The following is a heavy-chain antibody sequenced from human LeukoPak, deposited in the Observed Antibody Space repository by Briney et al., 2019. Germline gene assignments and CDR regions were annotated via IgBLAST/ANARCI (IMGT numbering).Heavy chain of an antibody. J-gene: IGHJ2*01. CDR1: GGSISSGSYY. Sequence: PSETLSLTCTVSGGSISSGSYYWSWIRQPAGKGLEWIGRIYTSGSTNYNPSLKSRVTISVDTSKNQFSLKLSSVTAADTAVYYCAREDPFRWASVHWYFDLWGRGTLVTVSS. CDR2: IYTSGST. D-gene: IGHD4-23*01. CDR3: AREDPFRWASVHWYFDL. V-gene: IGHV4-61*02.